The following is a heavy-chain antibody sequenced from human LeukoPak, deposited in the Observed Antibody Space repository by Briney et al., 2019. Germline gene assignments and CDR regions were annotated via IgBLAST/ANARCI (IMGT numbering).Heavy chain of an antibody. CDR1: GGTFSSYA. V-gene: IGHV1-69*06. Sequence: GASVKVSCKASGGTFSSYAISWVRQAPGQGLEWMGGIIPIFGTANYAQKFQGRVTITADKSTSTAYMELSSLRSEDTAVYYCARLRGGPGGERTDYWGRGTLVTVSS. D-gene: IGHD1-14*01. CDR2: IIPIFGTA. CDR3: ARLRGGPGGERTDY. J-gene: IGHJ4*02.